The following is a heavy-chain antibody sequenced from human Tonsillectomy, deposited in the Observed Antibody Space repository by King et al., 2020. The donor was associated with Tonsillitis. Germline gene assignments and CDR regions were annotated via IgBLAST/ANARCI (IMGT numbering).Heavy chain of an antibody. J-gene: IGHJ3*02. CDR3: AKVGQGYSSSWYDAFNI. V-gene: IGHV3-23*04. CDR2: ISGTGDST. Sequence: VQLVESGGGLVQPGGSLRLSCAVSGFTFSSYAMSWVRQAPGKGLDWVSGISGTGDSTYYADSVKGRFTISRDNSKNTLYLQMNSLRAEDTALYFCAKVGQGYSSSWYDAFNIWGQGTMVTVSS. D-gene: IGHD6-13*01. CDR1: GFTFSSYA.